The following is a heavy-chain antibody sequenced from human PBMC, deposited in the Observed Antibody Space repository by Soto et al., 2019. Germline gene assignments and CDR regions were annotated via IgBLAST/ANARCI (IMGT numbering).Heavy chain of an antibody. J-gene: IGHJ4*02. CDR2: IYYSGST. V-gene: IGHV4-30-4*01. CDR3: AREVGDRYCSGGSCSFDY. D-gene: IGHD2-15*01. Sequence: QVQLQESGPGLVKPSQTLSLTCTVSGGSISSGDYYWSWIRQPPGKGLEWIGNIYYSGSTYYNPSLKSRVTISVDTSKNQFSLKLSSVTAADTAVYYCAREVGDRYCSGGSCSFDYWGQGTLVTVSS. CDR1: GGSISSGDYY.